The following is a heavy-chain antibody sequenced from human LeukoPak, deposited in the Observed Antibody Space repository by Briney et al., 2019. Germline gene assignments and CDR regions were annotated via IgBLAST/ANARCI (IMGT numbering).Heavy chain of an antibody. Sequence: PGGSLRLSCAASGFTFSSYSMNWVRQAPGKGLEWVSYISSHPGTIHYADSVKGRFTISRDNAKNSLHLQMNSLRVEDTAVYYCAKNSSSWSFDDWGQGTLVTVSS. CDR2: ISSHPGTI. CDR3: AKNSSSWSFDD. D-gene: IGHD6-13*01. CDR1: GFTFSSYS. J-gene: IGHJ4*02. V-gene: IGHV3-48*01.